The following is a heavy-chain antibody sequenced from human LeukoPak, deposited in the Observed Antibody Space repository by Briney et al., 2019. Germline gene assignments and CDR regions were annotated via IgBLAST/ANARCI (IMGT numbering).Heavy chain of an antibody. CDR1: GYTLTELS. Sequence: ASVKVSCKVSGYTLTELSTHWVRQAPGKGLEWMGGFDPEDGETIYAQKFQGRVTMTEDTSTDTAYMELSSLRSEDTAVYYCATLRLFGYYYDTSGYYYFDYWGQGTLVTVSS. CDR3: ATLRLFGYYYDTSGYYYFDY. V-gene: IGHV1-24*01. CDR2: FDPEDGET. D-gene: IGHD3-22*01. J-gene: IGHJ4*02.